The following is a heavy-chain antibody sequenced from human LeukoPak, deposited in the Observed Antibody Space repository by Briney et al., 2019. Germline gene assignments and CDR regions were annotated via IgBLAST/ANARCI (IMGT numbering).Heavy chain of an antibody. CDR3: ARDKRFELLTDYFFYYMDV. CDR1: GFTFSNYG. D-gene: IGHD1-26*01. CDR2: IRYDGSNK. V-gene: IGHV3-30*02. J-gene: IGHJ6*03. Sequence: PGGSLRLSCGASGFTFSNYGMLWVRQAPGKGLEWVAFIRYDGSNKLYADSVKGRFTISRDNSKNTLYLHINSLRAEDTAVYYCARDKRFELLTDYFFYYMDVWGKGTTVTVSS.